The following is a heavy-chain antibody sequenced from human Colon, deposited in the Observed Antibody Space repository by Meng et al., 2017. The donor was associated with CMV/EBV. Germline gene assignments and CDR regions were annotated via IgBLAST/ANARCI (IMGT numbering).Heavy chain of an antibody. CDR2: ISAGGGST. CDR3: AKAHYADPS. CDR1: GFTFSSYA. D-gene: IGHD4-17*01. Sequence: GESLKISCAASGFTFSSYAMTWVRQAPGKGLEWVSAISAGGGSTFYADSVKGRYTISRDNSKNTLYLQMNSLRAEGTAVYYCAKAHYADPSWGQGTLVTVSS. V-gene: IGHV3-23*01. J-gene: IGHJ5*02.